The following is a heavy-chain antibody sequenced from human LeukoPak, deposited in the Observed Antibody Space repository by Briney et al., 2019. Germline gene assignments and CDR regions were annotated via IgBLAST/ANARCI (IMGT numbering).Heavy chain of an antibody. D-gene: IGHD6-13*01. V-gene: IGHV3-23*01. CDR2: ISATGSNT. CDR1: GFTFSPYA. Sequence: GGSLRLSCAASGFTFSPYAMTWVRQAPGKGLEWVSTISATGSNTYYAGSVKGRFTISRDNSKNTLFLQTNSLRADDTATYYCAKAASSSWPSYYYGMDVWGQGTTVTVSS. CDR3: AKAASSSWPSYYYGMDV. J-gene: IGHJ6*02.